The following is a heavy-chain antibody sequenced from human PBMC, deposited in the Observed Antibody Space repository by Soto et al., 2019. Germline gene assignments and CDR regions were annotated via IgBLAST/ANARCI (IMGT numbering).Heavy chain of an antibody. CDR1: GGSLSRGSYF. CDR2: SSYNGST. J-gene: IGHJ5*02. D-gene: IGHD2-21*02. Sequence: VQLQGPGPGLVKPSETLSLTCSVSGGSLSRGSYFWTWVRQPPGKGLEWIGHSSYNGSTGYNPSLKSRVTISVDTSKHQFSLRLTSVTTADTAVYYCARAHAGMVTSGGFDPWDQGTLVTVSS. CDR3: ARAHAGMVTSGGFDP. V-gene: IGHV4-61*01.